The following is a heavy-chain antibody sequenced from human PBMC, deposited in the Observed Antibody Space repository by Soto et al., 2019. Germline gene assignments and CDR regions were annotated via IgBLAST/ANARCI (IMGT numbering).Heavy chain of an antibody. CDR1: GFTFSSYG. D-gene: IGHD4-17*01. V-gene: IGHV3-30*18. CDR2: ISYDGSNK. J-gene: IGHJ4*02. CDR3: AKDRLNYGDYVDY. Sequence: PGGSLRLSCAASGFTFSSYGMHWVRQAPGKGLEWVAVISYDGSNKYYADSVKGRFTISRDNSKNTLYLQMNSLRAEDTAVYYCAKDRLNYGDYVDYWGQGTLDTVSS.